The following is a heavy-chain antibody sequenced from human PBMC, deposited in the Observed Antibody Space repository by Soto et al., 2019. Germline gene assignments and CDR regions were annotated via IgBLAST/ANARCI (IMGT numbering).Heavy chain of an antibody. J-gene: IGHJ4*02. D-gene: IGHD6-13*01. CDR1: GFTVSNNY. Sequence: GGSLRLSCAASGFTVSNNYMRWVRQAPGKGLEWVSLIYSGGNTHYADSVKGRFTISRDNSKNTLFLQMNSLRVEDTAVYYCARDPPGIAASGAGGWGQGTLVTVSS. CDR2: IYSGGNT. CDR3: ARDPPGIAASGAGG. V-gene: IGHV3-53*01.